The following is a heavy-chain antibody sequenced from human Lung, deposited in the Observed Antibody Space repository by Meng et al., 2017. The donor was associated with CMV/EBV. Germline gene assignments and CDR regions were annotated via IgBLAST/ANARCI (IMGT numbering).Heavy chain of an antibody. CDR3: ARDSASVGSGYYYYYGMDV. V-gene: IGHV3-7*01. J-gene: IGHJ6*02. Sequence: SWAAAGTFTSSYRQCWLRHAPGKGLEWGADIKQDGSEKYYVDFVKGRFTIYRDNAKNSMYLQMNSLRAEDTAVYYCARDSASVGSGYYYYYGMDVWXQGTTVTVSS. CDR2: IKQDGSEK. D-gene: IGHD2-15*01. CDR1: GTFTSSYR.